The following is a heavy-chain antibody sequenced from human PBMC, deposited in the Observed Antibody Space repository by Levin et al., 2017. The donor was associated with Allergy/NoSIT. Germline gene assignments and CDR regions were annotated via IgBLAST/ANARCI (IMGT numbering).Heavy chain of an antibody. V-gene: IGHV3-23*01. J-gene: IGHJ4*02. D-gene: IGHD2-15*01. CDR2: ISESGGTT. CDR3: AKGSYCSAGTCYARLGN. CDR1: GFTFSSAV. Sequence: LSLTCAASGFTFSSAVMSWVRQAPGKGLEWVSGISESGGTTYYADSVKGRFTISRDNSKNTLYLEMNSLRAEDTAVYYCAKGSYCSAGTCYARLGNWGQGTLVTVSS.